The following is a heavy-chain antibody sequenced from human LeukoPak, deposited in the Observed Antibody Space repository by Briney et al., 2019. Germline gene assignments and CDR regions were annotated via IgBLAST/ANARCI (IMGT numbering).Heavy chain of an antibody. Sequence: PGGSLRLSCAASGFTFSSYAMSWVRQAPGKGLEWVSSISGSGGDTYYADSVKGRFTISRDNSKNTPYLQMSSLRAEDTAVYYCAKRREIFLEWLPSSYGMDVWGQGTTVTVSS. CDR3: AKRREIFLEWLPSSYGMDV. D-gene: IGHD3-3*01. CDR1: GFTFSSYA. V-gene: IGHV3-23*01. CDR2: ISGSGGDT. J-gene: IGHJ6*02.